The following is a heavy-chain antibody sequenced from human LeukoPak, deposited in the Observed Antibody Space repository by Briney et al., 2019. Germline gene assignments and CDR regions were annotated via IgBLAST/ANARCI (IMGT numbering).Heavy chain of an antibody. CDR1: GFIFNNYG. Sequence: GGSLRLSCAASGFIFNNYGLIWVRQAPGKGLEWVSAISNDGGGTTYADFVKGRFTISRDNSKNTLFLQMNSLRSEDTAVYYCARESTIFGVVTSFDYWGQGTLVTVSS. J-gene: IGHJ4*02. CDR3: ARESTIFGVVTSFDY. D-gene: IGHD3-3*01. V-gene: IGHV3-23*01. CDR2: ISNDGGGT.